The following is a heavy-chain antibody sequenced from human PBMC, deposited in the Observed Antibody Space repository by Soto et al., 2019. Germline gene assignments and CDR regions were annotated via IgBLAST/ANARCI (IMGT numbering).Heavy chain of an antibody. V-gene: IGHV1-24*01. Sequence: ASVKVSCKVSGYTLTELSMHWVRQAPGKGLEWMGGFDPEDGETIYAQKFQGRVTMTEDTSTDTAYMELSSLRSEDTAVYYCATVRSPYYDILTGYYAPIYYFAYWGQGTLVTVSS. CDR2: FDPEDGET. CDR1: GYTLTELS. D-gene: IGHD3-9*01. CDR3: ATVRSPYYDILTGYYAPIYYFAY. J-gene: IGHJ4*02.